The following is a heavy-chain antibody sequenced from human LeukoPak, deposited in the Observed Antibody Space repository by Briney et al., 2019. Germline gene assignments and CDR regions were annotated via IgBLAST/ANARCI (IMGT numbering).Heavy chain of an antibody. V-gene: IGHV3-21*01. Sequence: PGGSLRLSCAASGLTFSSYSMNWVRQAPGKGPEWVSSISTSGSRTYYADSVKGRFTISRDNGKNSLFLQMNSLRAEDTAVYYCAGRHCTNGICPFDQWGQGTLVTVSS. CDR1: GLTFSSYS. D-gene: IGHD2-8*01. J-gene: IGHJ4*02. CDR3: AGRHCTNGICPFDQ. CDR2: ISTSGSRT.